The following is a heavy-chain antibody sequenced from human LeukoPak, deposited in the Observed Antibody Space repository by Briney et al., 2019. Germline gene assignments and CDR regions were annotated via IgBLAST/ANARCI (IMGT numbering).Heavy chain of an antibody. CDR1: GGSIGIYY. V-gene: IGHV4-4*07. CDR3: AREISGTYYNPLGYMDV. J-gene: IGHJ6*03. Sequence: SETLSLTCTVSGGSIGIYYWNWIRQPAGKGPEWTGRIFTSGIANYNPSLKSRVTMSVDTSKNQFSLNLSSVTAADTAVYYCAREISGTYYNPLGYMDVWGKGTTVTVSS. CDR2: IFTSGIA. D-gene: IGHD3-10*01.